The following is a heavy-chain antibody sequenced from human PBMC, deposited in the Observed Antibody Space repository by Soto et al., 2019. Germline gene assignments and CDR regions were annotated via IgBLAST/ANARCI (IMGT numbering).Heavy chain of an antibody. CDR3: AKDYLPPYCYDSIGIAVY. CDR1: GFTFSSYA. V-gene: IGHV3-23*01. CDR2: ISGSGGST. Sequence: GVTLRLSCIVSGFTFSSYAMSWVRQAPGKGLGWVSAISGSGGSTYYADSVKGRFTISRDNSKNTLYLQMNSLRAEDTAVYYCAKDYLPPYCYDSIGIAVYWGQGTLVTISS. J-gene: IGHJ4*02. D-gene: IGHD3-22*01.